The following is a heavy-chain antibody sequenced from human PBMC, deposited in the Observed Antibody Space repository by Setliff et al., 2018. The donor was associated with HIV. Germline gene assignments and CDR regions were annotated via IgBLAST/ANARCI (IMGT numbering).Heavy chain of an antibody. J-gene: IGHJ4*02. CDR2: VDPEDGET. D-gene: IGHD6-19*01. CDR3: GTVRIAVPDDFDF. CDR1: EYDINDQY. Sequence: GASVKVSCKTSEYDINDQYINWVRQAPGQGLEWMGRVDPEDGETIYAERFRGRISLTVDKSTGTAYMELNRLRSEDTAVYYCGTVRIAVPDDFDFWGQGTLVTVSS. V-gene: IGHV1-69-2*01.